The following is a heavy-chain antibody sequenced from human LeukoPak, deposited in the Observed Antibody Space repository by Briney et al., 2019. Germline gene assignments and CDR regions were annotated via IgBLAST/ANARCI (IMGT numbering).Heavy chain of an antibody. J-gene: IGHJ4*02. V-gene: IGHV4-39*01. D-gene: IGHD5-12*01. CDR3: ARHTVWVGYD. CDR2: IYYSGST. Sequence: PSETLSLTCTVSGDSLSISSSYWGWIRQPPGKGLEWIGSIYYSGSTYYNPSHKSRVTISVDTSKSQFSLKLNSATAADTAVYYCARHTVWVGYDWGQGTLVTVSS. CDR1: GDSLSISSSY.